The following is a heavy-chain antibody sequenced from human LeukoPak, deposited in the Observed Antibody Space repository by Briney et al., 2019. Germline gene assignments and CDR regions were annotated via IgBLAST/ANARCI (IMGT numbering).Heavy chain of an antibody. CDR3: ARGGIYFHYFDS. D-gene: IGHD1-26*01. J-gene: IGHJ4*02. CDR1: GFTFSTYN. CDR2: ISGSSSYM. Sequence: PGGSLRLSCAASGFTFSTYNMNWVRQAPGKGLEWVSSISGSSSYMFYADSVKGRFTISRDNAKNSLYLQMNSLRAEDTAVYYCARGGIYFHYFDSWGQGTLVTVSS. V-gene: IGHV3-21*01.